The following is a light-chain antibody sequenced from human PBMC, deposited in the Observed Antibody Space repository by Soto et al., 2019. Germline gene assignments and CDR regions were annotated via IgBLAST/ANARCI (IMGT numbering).Light chain of an antibody. CDR2: GAS. Sequence: EIVLTQSPGTLSLSPGERATLSYRASQSVGSRYLAWYQQKPGQAPRLLIYGASSRATGIPDRFSGSGSGTDFTLTISRLEPEDFAVYYCQQYGNSPRTFGQGTKVDIK. CDR3: QQYGNSPRT. V-gene: IGKV3-20*01. CDR1: QSVGSRY. J-gene: IGKJ1*01.